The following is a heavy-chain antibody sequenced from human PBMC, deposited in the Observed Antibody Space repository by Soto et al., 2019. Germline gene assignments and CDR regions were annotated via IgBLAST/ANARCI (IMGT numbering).Heavy chain of an antibody. CDR1: GHTFTSYG. V-gene: IGHV1-18*04. D-gene: IGHD6-19*01. Sequence: ASVKVSCKASGHTFTSYGISWVRQAPGQGLEWMGWISAYNGNTNYAQKLQGRVTMTTDTSTSTAYMELRSLRSDDTAVYYCAREGLYSSGWSRDYYYYYGMDVWGQGTTVTVSS. CDR3: AREGLYSSGWSRDYYYYYGMDV. CDR2: ISAYNGNT. J-gene: IGHJ6*02.